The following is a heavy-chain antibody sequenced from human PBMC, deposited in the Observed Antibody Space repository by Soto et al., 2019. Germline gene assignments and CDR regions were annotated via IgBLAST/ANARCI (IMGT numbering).Heavy chain of an antibody. CDR1: GFTFDDYA. J-gene: IGHJ4*01. CDR2: ISWNSGSI. V-gene: IGHV3-9*01. D-gene: IGHD2-21*02. CDR3: AKDIGVTETRFDY. Sequence: QLGRYLGLSCAASGFTFDDYAMHWVRQAPGKGLEWVSGISWNSGSIGYADSVKGRFTISRDNAKNSLYLQMNSLRAEDTALYYCAKDIGVTETRFDYWGDGTLVTVS.